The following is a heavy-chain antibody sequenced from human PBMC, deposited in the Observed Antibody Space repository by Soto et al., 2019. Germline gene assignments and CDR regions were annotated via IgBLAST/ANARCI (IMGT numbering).Heavy chain of an antibody. V-gene: IGHV4-39*01. Sequence: SETLSLTCIVSGVSVNSSSYYWGWIRQPPGKGLEWIQSIYNSGSTYFNPSLKSRVTLSIDTSKNQLSLTLKSVTAADTAVYYCARQSFSRVRAPSDYWGQGILVTVSS. CDR3: ARQSFSRVRAPSDY. CDR1: GVSVNSSSYY. J-gene: IGHJ4*02. CDR2: IYNSGST. D-gene: IGHD3-3*01.